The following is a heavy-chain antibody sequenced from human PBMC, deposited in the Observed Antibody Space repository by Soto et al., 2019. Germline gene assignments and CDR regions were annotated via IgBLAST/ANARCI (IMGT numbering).Heavy chain of an antibody. J-gene: IGHJ4*02. D-gene: IGHD2-8*02. CDR2: VSPTGDTV. Sequence: VQVVASGGGLVQPGRSLRLSCAVSGFRFEQYVMHWVRQAPGKGLEFVSTVSPTGDTVAYADSVEGRFTVSRDNAKNSLYLQLNSLKGDDTAIYYCLKDSPTGAIDDWGQGTLVTVSS. V-gene: IGHV3-9*01. CDR3: LKDSPTGAIDD. CDR1: GFRFEQYV.